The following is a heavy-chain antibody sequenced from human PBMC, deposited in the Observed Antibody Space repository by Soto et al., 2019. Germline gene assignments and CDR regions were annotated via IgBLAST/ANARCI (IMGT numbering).Heavy chain of an antibody. Sequence: ASVKVSCKASGYTFTRSGISWVRQSPGQGLEWMGWISTYNGDTNYAQTFQGRVTITADKSTSTAYMELSSLRSEDTAVYYCARESPMVRGVMIHYYYYGMDVWGQGTTVTVS. J-gene: IGHJ6*02. CDR2: ISTYNGDT. D-gene: IGHD3-10*01. CDR3: ARESPMVRGVMIHYYYYGMDV. CDR1: GYTFTRSG. V-gene: IGHV1-18*01.